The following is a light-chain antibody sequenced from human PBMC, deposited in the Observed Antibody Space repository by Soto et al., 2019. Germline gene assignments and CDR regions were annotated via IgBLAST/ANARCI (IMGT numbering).Light chain of an antibody. J-gene: IGLJ2*01. CDR1: SSDVGGYNS. Sequence: QSALTQPASVSGSPGQSITISCTGTSSDVGGYNSVSWYQQHPGKAHKLMIYEVSNRPSGVSNRFSGSKSGNTASLTISGLQAEDEADYYCSSYTSISTGLFGGGTKLTVL. CDR3: SSYTSISTGL. V-gene: IGLV2-14*01. CDR2: EVS.